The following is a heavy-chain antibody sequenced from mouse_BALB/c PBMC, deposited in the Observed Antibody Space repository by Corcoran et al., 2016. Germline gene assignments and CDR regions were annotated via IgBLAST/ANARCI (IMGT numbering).Heavy chain of an antibody. D-gene: IGHD6-1*01. CDR3: AHKGGAY. V-gene: IGHV14-3*02. Sequence: EVQLQQSGAELVKPGASVKLSCTASGFNIKDTYMRWVKQRPEQGLEWIGRIDPANGNTKYDPKLQGKATITADTSSNTAYLQRSSLTSEDTAVYYGAHKGGAYWGQGTLVTVSA. J-gene: IGHJ3*01. CDR2: IDPANGNT. CDR1: GFNIKDTY.